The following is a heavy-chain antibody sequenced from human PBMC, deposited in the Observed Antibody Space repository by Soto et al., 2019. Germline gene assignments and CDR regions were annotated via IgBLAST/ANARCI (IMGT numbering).Heavy chain of an antibody. Sequence: PSETLSLTCTVSGGSITTGVYYWSWIRQHPGKGLEWIGTTHYSGSTYYNPSLKSRVTISVDTSKNQFSLKVTSVTAADTAVYYCARRRDYGDFNWFDPWGQGTLVTVSS. CDR1: GGSITTGVYY. CDR2: THYSGST. CDR3: ARRRDYGDFNWFDP. D-gene: IGHD4-17*01. J-gene: IGHJ5*02. V-gene: IGHV4-31*03.